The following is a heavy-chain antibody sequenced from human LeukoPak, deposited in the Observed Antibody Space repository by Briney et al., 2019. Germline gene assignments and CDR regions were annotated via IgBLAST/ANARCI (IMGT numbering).Heavy chain of an antibody. V-gene: IGHV3-43*01. D-gene: IGHD5-12*01. CDR3: AKDSSGYDRYYGMDV. J-gene: IGHJ6*02. Sequence: TGGSLRLSCAASGFTFNDYPMHWVRQAPGKGLEWVSLITWNGGSAYYADSVKGRFTISRDNSKNTLYLQMNSLRAEDTAVYYCAKDSSGYDRYYGMDVWGQGTTVTVSS. CDR2: ITWNGGSA. CDR1: GFTFNDYP.